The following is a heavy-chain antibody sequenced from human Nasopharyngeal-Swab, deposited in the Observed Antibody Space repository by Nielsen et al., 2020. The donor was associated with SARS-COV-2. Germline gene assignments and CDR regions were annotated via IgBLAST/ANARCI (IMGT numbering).Heavy chain of an antibody. Sequence: GESLKISCAASGFPFTNYGVHWVRQAPGKGLEWVAAIPYDGSNQYYADSVKGRFTISRDNSENTLYLQLSSLRTDDTAMYYCAKARDSSIWYRNYFDCWGQGTLVTVSS. D-gene: IGHD6-13*01. CDR3: AKARDSSIWYRNYFDC. CDR2: IPYDGSNQ. J-gene: IGHJ4*02. CDR1: GFPFTNYG. V-gene: IGHV3-30*18.